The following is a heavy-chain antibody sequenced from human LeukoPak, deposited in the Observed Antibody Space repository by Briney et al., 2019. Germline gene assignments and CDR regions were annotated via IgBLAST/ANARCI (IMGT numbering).Heavy chain of an antibody. D-gene: IGHD4-17*01. Sequence: GGSLRLSCAASGFTVSSYGMHWVRQAPGKGLEWVTFIRYDGSNKYYVDSVKGRLTISRDNSKNTLYLQMNSLRAEDTAVYYCAKADYGDYGFDYWGQGTLVTVSS. CDR2: IRYDGSNK. J-gene: IGHJ4*02. CDR1: GFTVSSYG. V-gene: IGHV3-30*02. CDR3: AKADYGDYGFDY.